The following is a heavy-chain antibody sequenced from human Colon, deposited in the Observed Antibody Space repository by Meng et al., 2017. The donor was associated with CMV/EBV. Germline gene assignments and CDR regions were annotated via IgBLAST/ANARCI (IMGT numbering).Heavy chain of an antibody. V-gene: IGHV3-23*01. CDR1: GFTFSTYA. CDR3: AKPQGYHSYYYPSGIAL. D-gene: IGHD2-2*01. CDR2: ISGSGRST. Sequence: GESLKISCAASGFTFSTYAMTWVRQAPGKGLEWVSGISGSGRSTYDADSVKGRFTISRDNSKNTLYLQMNSLRAEDTAIYYCAKPQGYHSYYYPSGIALLGRGTAVTVSS. J-gene: IGHJ6*02.